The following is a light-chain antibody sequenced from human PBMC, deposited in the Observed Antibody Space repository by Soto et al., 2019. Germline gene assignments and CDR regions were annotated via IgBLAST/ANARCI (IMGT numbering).Light chain of an antibody. CDR3: LQYSSSLYT. J-gene: IGKJ2*01. Sequence: EIVLTQSPGTLSLSPGERVTLSCRASQSVSNNYLAWYQHKPGQAPRLIIYGASARATGIPDRFSGSGSGTDFTLTISRLEPEDFAVYYCLQYSSSLYTFGQGTKLEIK. V-gene: IGKV3-20*01. CDR2: GAS. CDR1: QSVSNNY.